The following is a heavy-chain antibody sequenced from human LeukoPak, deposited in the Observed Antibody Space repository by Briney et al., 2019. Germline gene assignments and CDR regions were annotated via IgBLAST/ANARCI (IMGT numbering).Heavy chain of an antibody. J-gene: IGHJ6*02. Sequence: GGSLRLSCAASGFTFDDYAMHWVRQAPGKGLEWVSTISGSGGNTNYADSVKGRFTISRDNSKNTLYLQMNSLRAEDTALYFCAKDSSSSNYYYGLDVWGQGTTVTVSS. V-gene: IGHV3-23*01. D-gene: IGHD6-6*01. CDR2: ISGSGGNT. CDR3: AKDSSSSNYYYGLDV. CDR1: GFTFDDYA.